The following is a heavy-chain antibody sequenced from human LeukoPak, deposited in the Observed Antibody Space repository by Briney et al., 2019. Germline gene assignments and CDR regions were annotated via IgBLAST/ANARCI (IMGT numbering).Heavy chain of an antibody. CDR3: AKGGSPSHNSFNS. Sequence: PGGSLRLSCAASGFTFSDYGMHCVRQAPGKGLEGVAFIRNDGSYEYYPDSVKGRFTISRDNSRNALFLQMNSLRAEDTAVYYCAKGGSPSHNSFNSWGPGNPVTVSS. D-gene: IGHD2-15*01. V-gene: IGHV3-30*02. CDR2: IRNDGSYE. J-gene: IGHJ5*01. CDR1: GFTFSDYG.